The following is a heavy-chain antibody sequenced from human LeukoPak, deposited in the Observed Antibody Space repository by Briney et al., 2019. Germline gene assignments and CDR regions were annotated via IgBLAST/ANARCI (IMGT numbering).Heavy chain of an antibody. J-gene: IGHJ4*02. V-gene: IGHV3-74*01. Sequence: GGSLRLSCAASGSTFSSYWMHWVRQAPGKGLVWVSRIDSDGSTTSYADSVKGRFTISRDNAKNTLYLQVNSLRAEDTAVYYCARDGSLPDYWGQGTLVTVSS. CDR1: GSTFSSYW. CDR2: IDSDGSTT. CDR3: ARDGSLPDY.